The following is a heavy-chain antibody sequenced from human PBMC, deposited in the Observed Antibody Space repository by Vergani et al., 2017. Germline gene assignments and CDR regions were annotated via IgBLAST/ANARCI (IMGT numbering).Heavy chain of an antibody. CDR3: ARGDYGIMTGYRY. D-gene: IGHD3-9*01. V-gene: IGHV1-46*03. CDR2: INPSGGHT. J-gene: IGHJ4*02. Sequence: QVQVVQSGAEVKKSGASVKVSCKTSGYTFSNYYMHWVRQAPGQGLEWMGIINPSGGHTNYAQKFQDRVTMTRDTSTSTVYMELSSLRSEDTAIYYCARGDYGIMTGYRYWGQRALVTVSA. CDR1: GYTFSNYY.